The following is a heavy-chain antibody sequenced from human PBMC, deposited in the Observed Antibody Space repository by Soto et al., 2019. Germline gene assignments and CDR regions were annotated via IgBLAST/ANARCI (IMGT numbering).Heavy chain of an antibody. V-gene: IGHV4-39*01. CDR2: IYYSGST. D-gene: IGHD3-3*01. CDR3: ARHRDSYDFWSGYLNSHYYYGMDV. CDR1: GGSISSSSYY. J-gene: IGHJ6*02. Sequence: ASETLSLTLTFPGGSISSSSYYWGWIRQPPRKGLEWNWIIYYSGSTYYNPSLKSRVTISVDTSKNQFSLKLSSVTAADTAVYYCARHRDSYDFWSGYLNSHYYYGMDVWGQGTTVTVSS.